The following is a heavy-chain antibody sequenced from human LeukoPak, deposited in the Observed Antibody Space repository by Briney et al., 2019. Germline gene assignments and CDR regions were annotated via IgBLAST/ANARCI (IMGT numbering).Heavy chain of an antibody. Sequence: ASVKVSCKASGYTFTSYGISWVRQAPGQGLEWMGWISAYNGNTNYAQKFQGRVTMTRDTSISTAYMELSRLRSDDTAVYYCAREGYSGYDRLLDIWGQGTMVTVSS. CDR2: ISAYNGNT. CDR1: GYTFTSYG. D-gene: IGHD5-12*01. J-gene: IGHJ3*02. V-gene: IGHV1-18*01. CDR3: AREGYSGYDRLLDI.